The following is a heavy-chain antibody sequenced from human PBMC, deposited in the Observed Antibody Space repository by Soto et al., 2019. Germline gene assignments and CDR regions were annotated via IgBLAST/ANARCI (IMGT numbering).Heavy chain of an antibody. Sequence: QVQLVESGGGVVQPGRSLRLSCAASGFTFSSYAMHWVRQAPGKGLEWVAGISYDGSNKYYADSVKGRFTISRDNSKNTLYLQRNSVRAEDTAVYYCARDSWGSSWYIRYYYGMDVWGQGTTVTVSS. CDR2: ISYDGSNK. CDR3: ARDSWGSSWYIRYYYGMDV. D-gene: IGHD6-13*01. CDR1: GFTFSSYA. V-gene: IGHV3-30-3*01. J-gene: IGHJ6*02.